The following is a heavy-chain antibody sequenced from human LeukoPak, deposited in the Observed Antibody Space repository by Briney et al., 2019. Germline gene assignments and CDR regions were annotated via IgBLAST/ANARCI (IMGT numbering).Heavy chain of an antibody. V-gene: IGHV3-23*01. D-gene: IGHD3-9*01. CDR1: GFTFSNYA. CDR2: VSGRDTST. Sequence: GGSLRLSCAASGFTFSNYAMGWVRQAPGKGLEWVSAVSGRDTSTYYTDSVKGRFTISRDNSKNTLYLQMNSLSAEDTAIYYWAKWGDYDVLTGYYDSDYWGQGTLVTVSS. CDR3: AKWGDYDVLTGYYDSDY. J-gene: IGHJ4*02.